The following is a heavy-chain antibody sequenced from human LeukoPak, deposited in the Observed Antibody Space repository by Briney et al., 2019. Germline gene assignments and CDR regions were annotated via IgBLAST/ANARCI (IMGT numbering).Heavy chain of an antibody. CDR2: INPSGGST. D-gene: IGHD3-22*01. J-gene: IGHJ4*02. V-gene: IGHV1-46*01. CDR1: GYSLTTYY. Sequence: GASVKVSCKASGYSLTTYYMHWVRQAPGQGLEWMALINPSGGSTNYAQKFQGRVTITADESTSTAYMELSSLRSEDTAVYYCARAQRSYYYDSSGYHFDYWGQGTLVTVSS. CDR3: ARAQRSYYYDSSGYHFDY.